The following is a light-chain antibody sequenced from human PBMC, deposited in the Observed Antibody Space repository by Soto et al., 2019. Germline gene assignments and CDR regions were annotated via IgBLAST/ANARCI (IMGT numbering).Light chain of an antibody. J-gene: IGLJ2*01. CDR3: CSYAGSYTFEV. CDR1: SSDVGGYNY. Sequence: QSALTQPRSVSGSPGQSVTISCTGTSSDVGGYNYVSWYQQHPGKAPKLMIYDVIKRPSGVPDRFSGSKSGNTASLTISGLQADDEADYYCCSYAGSYTFEVFGGGTKLTVL. CDR2: DVI. V-gene: IGLV2-11*01.